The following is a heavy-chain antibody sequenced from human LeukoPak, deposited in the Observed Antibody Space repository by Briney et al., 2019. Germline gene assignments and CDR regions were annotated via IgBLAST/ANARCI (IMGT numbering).Heavy chain of an antibody. D-gene: IGHD2-2*01. CDR2: IIPIFGTA. CDR3: GRGGSHHRSYCSSPSCPFDY. V-gene: IGHV1-69*13. CDR1: GGTFSSYA. J-gene: IGHJ4*02. Sequence: GASVKVSCKASGGTFSSYAISWVRQAPGQGLEWMGGIIPIFGTANYAQKFQGRVTITADESTSTAYMELSSLRSEDTAVYYCGRGGSHHRSYCSSPSCPFDYWGQGTLVTVSS.